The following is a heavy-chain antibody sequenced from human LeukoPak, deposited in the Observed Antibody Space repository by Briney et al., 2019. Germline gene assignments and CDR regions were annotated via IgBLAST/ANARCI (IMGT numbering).Heavy chain of an antibody. J-gene: IGHJ6*02. CDR3: ARDNWNYGSSMDV. CDR2: IYYSGST. CDR1: GGSISSGGYY. Sequence: SETLSLTCTVSGGSISSGGYYWSWIRQPPGKGLEWIGYIYYSGSTNYNPSLKSRVTISVDTSKNQFSLKLSSVTAADTAVYYCARDNWNYGSSMDVWGQGTTVTVSS. D-gene: IGHD1-7*01. V-gene: IGHV4-61*08.